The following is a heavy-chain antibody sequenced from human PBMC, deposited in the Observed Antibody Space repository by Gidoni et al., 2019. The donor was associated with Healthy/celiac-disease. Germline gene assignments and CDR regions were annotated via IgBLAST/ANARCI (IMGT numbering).Heavy chain of an antibody. Sequence: QVQLVQSGAEVKKPGASVKVSCKASGYTFTGYYMHWVRQAPGQGLEWMGWINPNSGGTNYAQKFQGWVTMTRDTSISTAYMELSRLRSDDTAVYYCARGFPRIAAAGTRYFDYWGQGTLVTVPS. V-gene: IGHV1-2*04. J-gene: IGHJ4*02. D-gene: IGHD6-13*01. CDR1: GYTFTGYY. CDR3: ARGFPRIAAAGTRYFDY. CDR2: INPNSGGT.